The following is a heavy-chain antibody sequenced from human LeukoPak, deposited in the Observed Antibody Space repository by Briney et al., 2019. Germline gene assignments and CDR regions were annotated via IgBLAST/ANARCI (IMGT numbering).Heavy chain of an antibody. J-gene: IGHJ4*02. CDR2: IKQDGSEK. CDR1: GFPFSDYW. Sequence: GGSLRLSCAASGFPFSDYWMDWVRQAPGKGMEWVANIKQDGSEKYYADSVKGRFTISRDNAKNSLYLQMNSLRAEDTAVYYCSRSLDYWGQGALVTVFS. V-gene: IGHV3-7*01. CDR3: SRSLDY.